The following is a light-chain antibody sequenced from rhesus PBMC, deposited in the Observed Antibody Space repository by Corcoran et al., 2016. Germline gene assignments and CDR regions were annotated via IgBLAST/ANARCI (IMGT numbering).Light chain of an antibody. V-gene: IGKV1-22*01. CDR3: QQYSSSPFT. J-gene: IGKJ3*01. Sequence: DIQMTQSPSSLSASVGDTVTITCRASQSISSGLAWYQQKPGKAPKLLVYKATTLQSGVPSRFSGGGSGTVFTLTISSLHSKDFATYYCQQYSSSPFTFGPGTKLDIK. CDR2: KAT. CDR1: QSISSG.